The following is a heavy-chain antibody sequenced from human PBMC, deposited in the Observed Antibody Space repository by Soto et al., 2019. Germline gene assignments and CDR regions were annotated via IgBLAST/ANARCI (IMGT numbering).Heavy chain of an antibody. J-gene: IGHJ4*02. D-gene: IGHD3-22*01. Sequence: ASVKVSCKASGYTFTSYPMHWVRQAPGQGLEWMGWINAANGDTKYSQKFQGRVTITRDPSAITAYMELSSLRSEDTAVYYCARDWTHYDSSGPGDYWGRGTLVTVSS. CDR2: INAANGDT. CDR1: GYTFTSYP. V-gene: IGHV1-3*01. CDR3: ARDWTHYDSSGPGDY.